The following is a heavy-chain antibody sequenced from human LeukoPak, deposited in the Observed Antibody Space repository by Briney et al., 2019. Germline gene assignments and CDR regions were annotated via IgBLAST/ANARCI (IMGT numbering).Heavy chain of an antibody. D-gene: IGHD4-17*01. Sequence: GGSLRLSCAASGFTFSSYEVNWVRQAPGKGLGWVSYISSSGSTIYYADSVKGRFTISRDNAKNSLYLQMNSLRAEDTAVYYCARELRALYYGMDVWGQGTTVTVSS. CDR1: GFTFSSYE. J-gene: IGHJ6*02. V-gene: IGHV3-48*03. CDR3: ARELRALYYGMDV. CDR2: ISSSGSTI.